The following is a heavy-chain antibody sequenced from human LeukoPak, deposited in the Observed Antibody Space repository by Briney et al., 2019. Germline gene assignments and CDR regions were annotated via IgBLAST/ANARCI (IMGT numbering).Heavy chain of an antibody. CDR2: IYYSGST. CDR3: ARDGSGYDRYWYFDL. V-gene: IGHV4-31*03. CDR1: GGSISSGGYY. D-gene: IGHD5-12*01. Sequence: SQTLSLTCTVSGGSISSGGYYWSWLRQHPGKGLEWIGYIYYSGSTYYNPSLKSRVTISVDTSKNQFSLKLSSVTAADTAVYYCARDGSGYDRYWYFDLWGRGTLVTVSS. J-gene: IGHJ2*01.